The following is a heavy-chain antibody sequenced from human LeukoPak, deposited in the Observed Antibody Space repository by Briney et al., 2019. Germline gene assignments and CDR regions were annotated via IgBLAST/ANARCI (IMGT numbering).Heavy chain of an antibody. Sequence: ASVKVSCKVSGYTLTQLSMHWVRQAPGKGLEWMGGFDPEDGETIYAQKFQGRVTITEDTSTETAYMELSSLRSEDAAVYYCATRPTYWGIAVAAAGEGVYFDYWGQGTLVTVSS. CDR2: FDPEDGET. J-gene: IGHJ4*02. CDR1: GYTLTQLS. D-gene: IGHD6-19*01. V-gene: IGHV1-24*01. CDR3: ATRPTYWGIAVAAAGEGVYFDY.